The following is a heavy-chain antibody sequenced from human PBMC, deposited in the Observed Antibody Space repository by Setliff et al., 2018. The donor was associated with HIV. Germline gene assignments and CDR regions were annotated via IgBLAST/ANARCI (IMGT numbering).Heavy chain of an antibody. CDR2: FDPEDGET. Sequence: GSSVKVSCKISGFTLTELSIHWVRQAPGKGLEWMANFDPEDGETFYAQKFQGRLTMTEDTSTDTAYMELSSLRSDDTAMYYWARTLPAYTNLFDYWGQGTLVTVSS. V-gene: IGHV1-24*01. D-gene: IGHD2-21*01. CDR1: GFTLTELS. CDR3: ARTLPAYTNLFDY. J-gene: IGHJ4*02.